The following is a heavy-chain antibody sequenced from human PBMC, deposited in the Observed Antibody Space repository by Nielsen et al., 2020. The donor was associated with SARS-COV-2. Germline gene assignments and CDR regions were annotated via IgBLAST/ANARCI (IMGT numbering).Heavy chain of an antibody. CDR2: ISSSSSYI. V-gene: IGHV3-21*01. J-gene: IGHJ4*02. Sequence: GGSLRLSCAASGFTFSSYGMHWVRQAPGKGLEWVSSISSSSSYIYYADSVKGRFTISRDNAKNSLYLQMNSLRAEDTAVYYCARVDGDGYNYLNIDYWGQGTLVTASS. D-gene: IGHD5-24*01. CDR3: ARVDGDGYNYLNIDY. CDR1: GFTFSSYG.